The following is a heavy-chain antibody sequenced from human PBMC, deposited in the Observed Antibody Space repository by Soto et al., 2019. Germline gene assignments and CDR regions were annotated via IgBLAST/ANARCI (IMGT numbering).Heavy chain of an antibody. CDR1: GFSFSDYT. Sequence: EVHLVESGGGLVKPGGSLRLTCAGSGFSFSDYTMNWVRQAPGKGLEWVSSISRGSDYIFYADTVKGRFTISRDNARNSLYLQMSSLRAEDTAVYYCATDRALGATLGAIDFWGQGTLVTVSS. D-gene: IGHD1-26*01. J-gene: IGHJ4*02. V-gene: IGHV3-21*01. CDR2: ISRGSDYI. CDR3: ATDRALGATLGAIDF.